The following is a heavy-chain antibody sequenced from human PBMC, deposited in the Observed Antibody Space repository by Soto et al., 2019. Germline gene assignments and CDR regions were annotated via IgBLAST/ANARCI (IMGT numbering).Heavy chain of an antibody. CDR1: GFTFSSYA. V-gene: IGHV3-30-3*01. CDR3: ASIFLSTTY. D-gene: IGHD2-2*01. CDR2: ISYDGSNK. J-gene: IGHJ4*02. Sequence: GGSLRLSCAASGFTFSSYAMHWVRQAPGKGLEWVAVISYDGSNKYYADSVKGRFTISRDNSKNTLYLQMNSLRAEDTAVYYCASIFLSTTYWGQGTLVTVSS.